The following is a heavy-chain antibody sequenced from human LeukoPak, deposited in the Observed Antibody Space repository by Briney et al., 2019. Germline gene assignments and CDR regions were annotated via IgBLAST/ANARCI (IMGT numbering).Heavy chain of an antibody. CDR2: INGDGSTT. Sequence: GGSLRLSCVASGFSFSSYWMYWVRQAPGKGLVVVYRINGDGSTTHYADSVKGRFTISRDNAKNTPYLQMNSLRAEDTAVYYCARAHHNYYGGCYDHWGRGTLVTVSS. CDR3: ARAHHNYYGGCYDH. J-gene: IGHJ4*02. CDR1: GFSFSSYW. D-gene: IGHD4-23*01. V-gene: IGHV3-74*01.